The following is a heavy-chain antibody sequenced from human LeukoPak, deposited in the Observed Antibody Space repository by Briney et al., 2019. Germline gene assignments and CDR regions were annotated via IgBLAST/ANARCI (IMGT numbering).Heavy chain of an antibody. CDR3: AKGLYDILTGYYAFDY. J-gene: IGHJ4*02. D-gene: IGHD3-9*01. CDR2: ISWNSGSI. CDR1: GFTFDDYA. Sequence: PGRSLRLSCAASGFTFDDYAMHWVRQAPGKGLEWVSGISWNSGSIGYADSVKGRFTISRDNAKYSLYLQMNSLRAEDTALYYCAKGLYDILTGYYAFDYWGQGTLVTVSS. V-gene: IGHV3-9*01.